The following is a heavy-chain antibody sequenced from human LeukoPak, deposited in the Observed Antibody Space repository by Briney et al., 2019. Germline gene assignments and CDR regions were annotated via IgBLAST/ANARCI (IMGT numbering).Heavy chain of an antibody. J-gene: IGHJ4*02. CDR3: AKDKAPSMGTSHSFDY. CDR1: GFTFITYA. V-gene: IGHV3-23*01. CDR2: INHSGGSI. D-gene: IGHD5-18*01. Sequence: GGSLRLSCAASGFTFITYAMNRVRQAPGKGLEWVSAINHSGGSIYYADSVKGRFTVSRDNSKNTLYLRMNSLRAEDTAIYYCAKDKAPSMGTSHSFDYRGQGALVTVSS.